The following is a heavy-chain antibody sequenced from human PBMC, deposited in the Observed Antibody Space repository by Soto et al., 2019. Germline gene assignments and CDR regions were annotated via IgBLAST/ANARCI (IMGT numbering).Heavy chain of an antibody. V-gene: IGHV1-18*01. J-gene: IGHJ6*03. Sequence: GASVKVSCKASGYTFTSYGISWVRQAPGQGLEWMGWISAYNGNTNYAQKLQGRVTMTTDTSTSTAYMELRSLRSDDTAVYYCARRSIVATERYYYMDVWGKGTTVTVSS. CDR1: GYTFTSYG. CDR3: ARRSIVATERYYYMDV. CDR2: ISAYNGNT. D-gene: IGHD5-12*01.